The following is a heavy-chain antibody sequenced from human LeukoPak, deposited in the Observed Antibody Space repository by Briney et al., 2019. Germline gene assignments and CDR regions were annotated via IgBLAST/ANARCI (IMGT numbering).Heavy chain of an antibody. Sequence: GGSLRLSCAASGFTFSSYAMHWVRQAPGKGLEWVAVISYDGSNKNYADSVKGRFTISRDNSKNTLYLQMNSLRAEDTAVYYCARDAGYYFDYWGQGTLVTVSS. V-gene: IGHV3-30*04. D-gene: IGHD1-14*01. CDR3: ARDAGYYFDY. J-gene: IGHJ4*02. CDR1: GFTFSSYA. CDR2: ISYDGSNK.